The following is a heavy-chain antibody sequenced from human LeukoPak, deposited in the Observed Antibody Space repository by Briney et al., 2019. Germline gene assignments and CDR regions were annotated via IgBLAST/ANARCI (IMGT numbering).Heavy chain of an antibody. J-gene: IGHJ6*03. CDR3: AKDGDTMSGTYYYDMDV. CDR1: GFTFSNYA. CDR2: INDSGGST. V-gene: IGHV3-23*01. Sequence: GGSLRLSCAASGFTFSNYAMSWVRQAPGKGLEWVSAINDSGGSTYYADSVKGRFTISRDNSKNTLYLQMNSLRGEDTAVYYCAKDGDTMSGTYYYDMDVWGKGTTVTISS. D-gene: IGHD1-26*01.